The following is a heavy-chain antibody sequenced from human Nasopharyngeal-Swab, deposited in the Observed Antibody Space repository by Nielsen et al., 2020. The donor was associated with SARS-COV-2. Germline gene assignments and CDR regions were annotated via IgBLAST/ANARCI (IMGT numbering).Heavy chain of an antibody. CDR1: GYTFTDYY. CDR2: ISLASGGT. CDR3: ARSCGTVGCPFDS. D-gene: IGHD2-15*01. Sequence: ASVKVSCKSSGYTFTDYYIHWVRQAPGQGFEWMGRISLASGGTNYAQTFQGRVTVTRDTSTSTAYMELTSLRSDDTATYYCARSCGTVGCPFDSWGPGTLVTVSS. J-gene: IGHJ5*01. V-gene: IGHV1-2*06.